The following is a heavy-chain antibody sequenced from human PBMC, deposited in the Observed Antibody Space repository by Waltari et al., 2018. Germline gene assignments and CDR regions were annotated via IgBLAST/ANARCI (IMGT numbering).Heavy chain of an antibody. Sequence: QVQLVQSGAEVTKPGASVKVSCRASGYTFTSYDINWVRQATGQGLEWMGWMNPNSGNTDYAQKFQGRVTMTRNTSISTAYMELSSLRSEDTAVYYCARGYPFSFYGSGTYYNVYDYWGQGTLVTVSS. CDR3: ARGYPFSFYGSGTYYNVYDY. D-gene: IGHD3-10*01. CDR2: MNPNSGNT. J-gene: IGHJ4*02. CDR1: GYTFTSYD. V-gene: IGHV1-8*01.